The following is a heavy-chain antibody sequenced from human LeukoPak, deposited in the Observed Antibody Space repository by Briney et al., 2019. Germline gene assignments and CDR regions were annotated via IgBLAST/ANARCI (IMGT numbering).Heavy chain of an antibody. V-gene: IGHV4-59*08. Sequence: PSETLSLTCTVSGGSISSYYWSWIRQPPGQGLECIGYIYYSGSTNYNPSLKSRVTISVDTSKNQFSLKLSSVTAADTAVYYCASYSSAYPYYFDYWGQGTLVTVSS. CDR2: IYYSGST. D-gene: IGHD3-22*01. CDR1: GGSISSYY. CDR3: ASYSSAYPYYFDY. J-gene: IGHJ4*02.